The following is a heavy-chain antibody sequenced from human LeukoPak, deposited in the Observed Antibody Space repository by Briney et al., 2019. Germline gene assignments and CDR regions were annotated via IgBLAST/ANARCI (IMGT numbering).Heavy chain of an antibody. D-gene: IGHD5-12*01. CDR2: ISSSGTFI. CDR3: ARDQGSYTDYEVDY. J-gene: IGHJ4*02. V-gene: IGHV3-21*01. CDR1: GFSFNRYS. Sequence: GGSLRLSCVPSGFSFNRYSMNWVRQPPGKGLEWVSFISSSGTFIYYEDSVKGRFIITRDNAKKSLFLQLNCLRPEDTGVYYCARDQGSYTDYEVDYWGQGTLVTVSS.